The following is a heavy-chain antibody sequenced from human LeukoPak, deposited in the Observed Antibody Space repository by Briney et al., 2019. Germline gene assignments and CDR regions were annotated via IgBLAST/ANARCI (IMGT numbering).Heavy chain of an antibody. V-gene: IGHV1-18*01. CDR1: GYTFTSYG. CDR2: ISAYNGNT. CDR3: ARDPGGYNPKNWFDP. Sequence: ASVKVSCKASGYTFTSYGISWVRQAPGQGLEWMGWISAYNGNTNYAQKLQGRVTMTTDTSTSTAYMELRSLRSDDTAVYYCARDPGGYNPKNWFDPWGRGTLVTVSS. D-gene: IGHD5-18*01. J-gene: IGHJ5*02.